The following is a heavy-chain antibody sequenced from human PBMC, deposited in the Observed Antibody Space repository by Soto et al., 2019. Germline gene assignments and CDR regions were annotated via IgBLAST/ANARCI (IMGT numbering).Heavy chain of an antibody. V-gene: IGHV3-30-3*01. CDR1: GFTFSSYA. D-gene: IGHD2-21*02. J-gene: IGHJ3*02. CDR3: ASSLGAGDHDAFDI. Sequence: GSLRLSCAASGFTFSSYAMHWVRQAPGKGLEWVAVISYDGSNKYYADSVKGRSTTSRDNSKNTLYLQMNSLRAEDTAVYYCASSLGAGDHDAFDIWGQGTMVTVSS. CDR2: ISYDGSNK.